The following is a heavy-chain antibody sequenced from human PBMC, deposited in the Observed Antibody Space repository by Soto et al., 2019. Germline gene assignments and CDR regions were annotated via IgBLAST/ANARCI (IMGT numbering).Heavy chain of an antibody. CDR3: VKEFYCSGGSCKRN. J-gene: IGHJ4*02. V-gene: IGHV3-64D*08. CDR1: GFTFSSYA. CDR2: ISSNGGST. D-gene: IGHD2-15*01. Sequence: GGSLRLSCSASGFTFSSYAMHWVRQAPGKGLEYVSAISSNGGSTYYADSVKGRFTISRDNSKNTLYLQTSSLRAEDTAVYYWVKEFYCSGGSCKRNWGQGTLVTVSS.